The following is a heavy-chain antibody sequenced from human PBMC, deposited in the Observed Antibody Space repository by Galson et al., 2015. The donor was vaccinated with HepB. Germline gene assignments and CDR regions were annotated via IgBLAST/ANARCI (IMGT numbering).Heavy chain of an antibody. D-gene: IGHD3-16*01. CDR1: EFTFSMSG. J-gene: IGHJ4*02. V-gene: IGHV3-30*18. CDR3: AKQRPNYDHKGSIDY. CDR2: ISYDSTGK. Sequence: SLRLSCAASEFTFSMSGMYWVRQAPGKGLEGVAAISYDSTGKYSADSARGRFTISRDSSKNTLSLQLNDLRVDDTAVYYCAKQRPNYDHKGSIDYWGQGTLVIVSS.